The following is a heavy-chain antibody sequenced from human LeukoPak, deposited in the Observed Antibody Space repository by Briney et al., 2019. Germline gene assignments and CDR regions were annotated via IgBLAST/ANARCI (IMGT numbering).Heavy chain of an antibody. J-gene: IGHJ5*02. V-gene: IGHV1-46*01. Sequence: ASVKVSCKASGYTFTSYYMHWVRQAPGRGLEWMGIINPSGGSTSYAQKFQGRVTMTRDTSTSTVYMELSSLRSEDTAVYYCARDRAYYYGSGSCYKYGNHWFDPWGQGTLVTVSS. CDR1: GYTFTSYY. CDR3: ARDRAYYYGSGSCYKYGNHWFDP. CDR2: INPSGGST. D-gene: IGHD3-10*01.